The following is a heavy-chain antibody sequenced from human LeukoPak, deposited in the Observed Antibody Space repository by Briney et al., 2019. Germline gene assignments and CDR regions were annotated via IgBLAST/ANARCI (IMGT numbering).Heavy chain of an antibody. CDR1: GGTFTSSP. CDR3: ARSRCSGGSCYGLDY. D-gene: IGHD2-15*01. Sequence: PGSSLRLSCAASGGTFTSSPMHWVRQAPGKGLEWVAVISYDGSNEYSADSVKGRFTISRDNSKNTLYLQMNSLRAEDTAVYYCARSRCSGGSCYGLDYWGQGTLVTVSS. J-gene: IGHJ4*02. V-gene: IGHV3-30*04. CDR2: ISYDGSNE.